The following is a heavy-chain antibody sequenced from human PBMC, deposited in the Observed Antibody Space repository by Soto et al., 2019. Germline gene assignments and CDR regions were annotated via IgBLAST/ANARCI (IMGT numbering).Heavy chain of an antibody. CDR1: GGSISNYY. D-gene: IGHD6-13*01. J-gene: IGHJ4*02. Sequence: SSETLSLTCAVSGGSISNYYWNWIRQPPGKGLEWIAYISYSGSTNNPSLKSRVTISVDTSKNQFSLNLTSVTAADTAVYYCARAVGSSSWTDYWGQGILVTVS. V-gene: IGHV4-59*01. CDR2: ISYSGST. CDR3: ARAVGSSSWTDY.